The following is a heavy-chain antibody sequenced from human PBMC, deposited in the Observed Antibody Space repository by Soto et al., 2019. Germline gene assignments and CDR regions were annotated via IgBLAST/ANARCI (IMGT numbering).Heavy chain of an antibody. J-gene: IGHJ5*02. CDR3: ARAPGGISCYSFCGFDP. CDR2: IYHSGST. V-gene: IGHV4-4*02. Sequence: QVQLQESGPGLVKPSGTLSLTCAVSSGSISSSNWWSWVRQPPGKGLEWIGEIYHSGSTNYNPSLKSRVTISVDKSKNQFSLKLSSVTAADTAVYYCARAPGGISCYSFCGFDPWGQGTLVTVSS. D-gene: IGHD2-15*01. CDR1: SGSISSSNW.